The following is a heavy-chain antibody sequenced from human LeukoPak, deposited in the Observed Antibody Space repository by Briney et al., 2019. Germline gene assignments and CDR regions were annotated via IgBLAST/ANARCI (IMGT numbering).Heavy chain of an antibody. CDR1: GYIFSDYC. V-gene: IGHV1-2*02. D-gene: IGHD6-6*01. J-gene: IGHJ1*01. CDR2: INPKSGDT. CDR3: ARRGSSSSEYFQR. Sequence: GASVKVSCKASGYIFSDYCIHWVRQAPGQGLEWMGWINPKSGDTNYAQKFQGRVTMTRDTSITTSYMELSRLRSEDTAVYYCARRGSSSSEYFQRWGQGTLVTVSS.